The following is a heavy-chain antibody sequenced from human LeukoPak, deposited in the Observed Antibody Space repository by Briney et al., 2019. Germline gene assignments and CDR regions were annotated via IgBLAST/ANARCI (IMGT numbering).Heavy chain of an antibody. CDR3: AKSLDLYSYGFDY. CDR1: GFTFDDYA. CDR2: ISWNSGSM. Sequence: SLRLSCAASGFTFDDYAMHWVRQAPGKGLEWVSGISWNSGSMGYADSVKGRFIISRDNAKNSLHLQMNSLRVEDTALYYCAKSLDLYSYGFDYWGQGTLVTASS. D-gene: IGHD5-18*01. V-gene: IGHV3-9*01. J-gene: IGHJ4*02.